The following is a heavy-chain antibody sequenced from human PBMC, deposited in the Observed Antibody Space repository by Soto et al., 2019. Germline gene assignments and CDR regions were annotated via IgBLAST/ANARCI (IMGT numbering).Heavy chain of an antibody. J-gene: IGHJ5*02. Sequence: QVQLQESGPGLVKSSQTLSLTCTVSGGSISNGGYYWNWIRQQPGRGLEWIGSVYYSGTTHYYNPFLKSRVTISVDTSKNQFSLILTSVTAADTAVYYFARDVAMVMSPGDGFDPLGQVTLVTVSS. CDR3: ARDVAMVMSPGDGFDP. D-gene: IGHD2-21*01. CDR1: GGSISNGGYY. CDR2: VYYSGTTH. V-gene: IGHV4-31*03.